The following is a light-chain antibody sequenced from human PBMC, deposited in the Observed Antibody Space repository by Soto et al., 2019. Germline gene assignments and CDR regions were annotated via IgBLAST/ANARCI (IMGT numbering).Light chain of an antibody. CDR2: RNN. V-gene: IGLV1-47*01. CDR1: ISNLGSNF. J-gene: IGLJ3*02. Sequence: QSVLTQPPSASGTPGQRVTISCSGSISNLGSNFIFWYQQLPGAAPKLLISRNNERPSGVPDRFSGSKSGTSASLAIDGLRSEEEADYHCAAWDDSLSAVVFGGGTKLTVL. CDR3: AAWDDSLSAVV.